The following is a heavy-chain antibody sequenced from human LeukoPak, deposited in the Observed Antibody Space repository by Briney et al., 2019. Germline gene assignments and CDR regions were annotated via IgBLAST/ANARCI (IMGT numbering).Heavy chain of an antibody. CDR2: ISYDGSNK. CDR1: GFTFNSYA. J-gene: IGHJ4*02. Sequence: GGSLRLSCAASGFTFNSYAMHWVRQAPGKGLEWVAVISYDGSNKYYADSVKGRFTISRDNSKNTLYLQMNSLRAEDTAVYYCAREIGVAAAGDYWGQGTLVTVSS. CDR3: AREIGVAAAGDY. V-gene: IGHV3-30-3*01. D-gene: IGHD6-13*01.